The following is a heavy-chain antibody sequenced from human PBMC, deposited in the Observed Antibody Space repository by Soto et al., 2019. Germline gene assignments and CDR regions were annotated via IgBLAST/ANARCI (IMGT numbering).Heavy chain of an antibody. J-gene: IGHJ5*02. CDR2: ISYDGSNK. Sequence: PGGSLRLSCAASGFTFSGYGMHWVRQAPGKGLEWVAVISYDGSNKYYADSVKGRFTISRDNSKNTLYLQMNSLRAEDTAVYYCAKDMTDYYDSSGYYYQNWFDPWGQGTLVTVSS. D-gene: IGHD3-22*01. V-gene: IGHV3-30*18. CDR1: GFTFSGYG. CDR3: AKDMTDYYDSSGYYYQNWFDP.